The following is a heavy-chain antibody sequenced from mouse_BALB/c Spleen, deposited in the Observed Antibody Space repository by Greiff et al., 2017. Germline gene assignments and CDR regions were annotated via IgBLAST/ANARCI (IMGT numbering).Heavy chain of an antibody. D-gene: IGHD2-14*01. V-gene: IGHV1S135*01. J-gene: IGHJ4*01. CDR2: IDPYNGGT. Sequence: VQLKQSGPELVKPGASVKVSCKASGYAFTSYNMYWVKQSHGKSLEWIGYIDPYNGGTSYNQKFKGKATLTVDKSSSTAYMHLNSLTSEDSAVYYCAREGDRYLYAMDYWGQGTSVTVSS. CDR1: GYAFTSYN. CDR3: AREGDRYLYAMDY.